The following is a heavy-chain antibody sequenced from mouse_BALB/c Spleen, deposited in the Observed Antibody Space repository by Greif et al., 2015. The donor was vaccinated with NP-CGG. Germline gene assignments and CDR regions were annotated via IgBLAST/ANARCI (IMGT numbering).Heavy chain of an antibody. CDR1: GFTFTDYY. CDR3: ARDIRADDYDGAY. Sequence: EVQLVESGGGLVQPGGSLRLSCATSGFTFTDYYMSWVRQPPGKALGWLGFIRNKANGYTTEYSASVKGRFTISRDNSQSILYLQMNTLRAEDSATYYCARDIRADDYDGAYWGQGTLVTVSA. CDR2: IRNKANGYTT. D-gene: IGHD2-4*01. J-gene: IGHJ3*01. V-gene: IGHV7-3*02.